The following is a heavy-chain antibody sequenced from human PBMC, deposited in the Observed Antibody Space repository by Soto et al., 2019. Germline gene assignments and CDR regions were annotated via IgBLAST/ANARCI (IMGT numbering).Heavy chain of an antibody. Sequence: GGSLRLSCAASGFTFSDYYMSWIRQAPGKGLEWVSYISSSGSTIYYADSVKGRFTISRDNAKNSLYLQMNSLRAEDTAVYYCARDGRRDDYGDYKGWFDPWGQGTLVTVSS. CDR2: ISSSGSTI. D-gene: IGHD4-17*01. V-gene: IGHV3-11*01. J-gene: IGHJ5*02. CDR1: GFTFSDYY. CDR3: ARDGRRDDYGDYKGWFDP.